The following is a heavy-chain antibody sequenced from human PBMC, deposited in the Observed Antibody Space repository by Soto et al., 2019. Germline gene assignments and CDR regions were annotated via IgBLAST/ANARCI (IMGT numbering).Heavy chain of an antibody. J-gene: IGHJ4*02. D-gene: IGHD2-15*01. CDR2: IIPILGIA. CDR1: GGTFSSYT. V-gene: IGHV1-69*08. CDR3: ARDRDGSLDDY. Sequence: QVQLVQSGAEVKKPGSSVKVSCKASGGTFSSYTISWVRQAPGQGLEWMGRIIPILGIANYAQKFQGRVTITADKSTSTAYMELRSLRSEDTAVYYCARDRDGSLDDYWGQGTLVTVSS.